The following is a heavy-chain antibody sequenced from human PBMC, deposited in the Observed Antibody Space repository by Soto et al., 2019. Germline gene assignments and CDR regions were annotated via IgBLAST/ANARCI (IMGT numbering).Heavy chain of an antibody. Sequence: QITLNESGPTVVRPTETLTLTCKFAGFSLTTSGVGVGWIRQSPGKAPEWLALIYWDDDKRYSASLKSRLTITKVTSKNQVVPTVSDLNPTDTATYYCAHRVLRTVFGLVTTTAIYFDSWGQGTPVAVSS. V-gene: IGHV2-5*02. CDR1: GFSLTTSGVG. D-gene: IGHD3-3*01. CDR2: IYWDDDK. J-gene: IGHJ4*02. CDR3: AHRVLRTVFGLVTTTAIYFDS.